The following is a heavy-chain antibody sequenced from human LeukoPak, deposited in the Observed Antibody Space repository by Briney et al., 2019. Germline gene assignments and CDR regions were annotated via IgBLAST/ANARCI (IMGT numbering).Heavy chain of an antibody. CDR2: ISSSSSTI. V-gene: IGHV3-48*02. CDR3: ARVYCSSTSCYRGYGMDV. J-gene: IGHJ6*02. Sequence: GGSLRLSCAASGFTFSSYSMTWVRQAPGKGLEWVSYISSSSSTIYYADSVKGRFTISRDNAKNSLYLQMNSLRDEDTAVYYCARVYCSSTSCYRGYGMDVWGQGTTVTVSS. D-gene: IGHD2-2*02. CDR1: GFTFSSYS.